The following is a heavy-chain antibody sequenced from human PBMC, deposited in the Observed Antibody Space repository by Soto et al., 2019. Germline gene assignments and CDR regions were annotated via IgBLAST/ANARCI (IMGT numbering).Heavy chain of an antibody. CDR3: ARSLEGHFDY. V-gene: IGHV3-48*02. CDR2: ITSDTKTI. Sequence: EVQLVESGGDLVQRGGSLRLCCVASGFTFSVYSMNWVRQAPGKGLEWFSYITSDTKTIKYADSVKGRFTISRDNAKNSVYLQMNSLRDEDTAVYYCARSLEGHFDYWGQGTVVTVSS. D-gene: IGHD1-1*01. CDR1: GFTFSVYS. J-gene: IGHJ4*02.